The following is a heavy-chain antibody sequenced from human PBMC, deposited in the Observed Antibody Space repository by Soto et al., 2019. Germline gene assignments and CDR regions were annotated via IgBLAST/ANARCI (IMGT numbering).Heavy chain of an antibody. CDR3: ARAVGYDSSGYYLRDAFDI. V-gene: IGHV4-59*01. Sequence: PSETLSLTCTVSGGSISSYYWSWIRQPPGKGLEWIGYIYYSGSTNYNPSLKSRVTISVDTSKNRFSLKLSSVTAADTAVYYCARAVGYDSSGYYLRDAFDIWGQGTMVTVSS. CDR1: GGSISSYY. CDR2: IYYSGST. D-gene: IGHD3-22*01. J-gene: IGHJ3*02.